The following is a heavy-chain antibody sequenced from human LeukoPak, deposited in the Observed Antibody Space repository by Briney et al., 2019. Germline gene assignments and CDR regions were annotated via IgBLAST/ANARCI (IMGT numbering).Heavy chain of an antibody. CDR2: ISHDGSNK. J-gene: IGHJ6*02. V-gene: IGHV3-30*18. Sequence: GGSLRLSCTASGFTFSSYTMTWVRQAPGKGLEWVAVISHDGSNKDYSDSVKGRFTISRDNSRSTLYLQMNSLRVEDTAVYYCANDYSNYYSYGMDVWGQGTTVTVSS. CDR3: ANDYSNYYSYGMDV. CDR1: GFTFSSYT. D-gene: IGHD4-11*01.